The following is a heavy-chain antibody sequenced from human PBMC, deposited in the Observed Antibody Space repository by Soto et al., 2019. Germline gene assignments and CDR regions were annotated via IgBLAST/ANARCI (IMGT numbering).Heavy chain of an antibody. CDR2: IDAAGDS. J-gene: IGHJ3*01. V-gene: IGHV3-13*01. Sequence: GGSLRLSCAASGFTFRSYDMHWVRQAKGKGLEWVSGIDAAGDSHYSGSVKGRLTISRENARKSVFLQMNSLRAGDTALYYCARGRLYCTNAGCHSDAFDVWGQGKMVTVSS. CDR1: GFTFRSYD. CDR3: ARGRLYCTNAGCHSDAFDV. D-gene: IGHD2-8*01.